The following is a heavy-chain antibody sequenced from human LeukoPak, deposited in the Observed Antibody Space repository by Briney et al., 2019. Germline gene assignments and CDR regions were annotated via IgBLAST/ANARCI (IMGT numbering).Heavy chain of an antibody. CDR1: GYTFTGYY. CDR3: ARVGGPGYSSGWYGY. CDR2: INPNSGGT. D-gene: IGHD6-19*01. J-gene: IGHJ4*02. Sequence: ASVKVSCTASGYTFTGYYMHWVRQAPGQGLEWMGWINPNSGGTNYAQKFQGRVTMTRDTSISTAYMELCRLRSDDTAVYYCARVGGPGYSSGWYGYWGQGTLVTVSS. V-gene: IGHV1-2*02.